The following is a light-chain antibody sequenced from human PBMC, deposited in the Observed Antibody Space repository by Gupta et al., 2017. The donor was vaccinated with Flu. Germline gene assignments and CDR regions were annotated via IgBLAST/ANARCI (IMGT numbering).Light chain of an antibody. CDR1: SLGIED. J-gene: IGLJ3*02. CDR3: QVWDSTTWV. Sequence: GQTATVTSRGGSLGIEDVHWYQQKAGQATVLVIVRDINRPAGFTGRYSGSTARNTAVLTVARAHPGDEADYYCQVWDSTTWVFGGGTKLTVL. CDR2: RDI. V-gene: IGLV3-9*01.